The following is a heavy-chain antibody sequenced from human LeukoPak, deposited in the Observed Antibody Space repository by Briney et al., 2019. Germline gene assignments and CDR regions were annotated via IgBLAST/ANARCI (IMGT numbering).Heavy chain of an antibody. D-gene: IGHD5-18*01. CDR3: AKVPEGEYSYGILDY. J-gene: IGHJ4*02. Sequence: PGGSLRLSCAASGFTFSSYAMSWVRQAPGKGLEWVSAISCSGGSTYYADYVKGRFTISRDNSKNTLYLQMNSLRAEDTAVYYCAKVPEGEYSYGILDYWGQGTLVTVSS. CDR2: ISCSGGST. CDR1: GFTFSSYA. V-gene: IGHV3-23*01.